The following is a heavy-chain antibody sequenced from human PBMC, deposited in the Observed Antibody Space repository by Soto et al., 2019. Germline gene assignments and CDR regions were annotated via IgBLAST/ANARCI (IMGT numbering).Heavy chain of an antibody. J-gene: IGHJ4*02. CDR2: IYYSGST. V-gene: IGHV4-59*01. CDR3: ARVKRISCSGGSCYLVGPNFDY. Sequence: PSETLSLTCTVSGGSISSYYWSWIRQPPGKGQEWIGYIYYSGSTNYNPSLKSRVTISVDTSKNQFSLKLSSVTAADTAVYYCARVKRISCSGGSCYLVGPNFDYWGQGTLVTVS. CDR1: GGSISSYY. D-gene: IGHD2-15*01.